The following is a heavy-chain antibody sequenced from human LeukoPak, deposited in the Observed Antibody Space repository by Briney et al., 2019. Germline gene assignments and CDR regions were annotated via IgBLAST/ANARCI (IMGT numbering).Heavy chain of an antibody. CDR1: GGSVSSDNYY. J-gene: IGHJ4*02. D-gene: IGHD4-11*01. CDR2: ISHSGRT. V-gene: IGHV4-61*01. CDR3: ARHDYSNPRVDY. Sequence: TSSETLSLTCTVSGGSVSSDNYYWTWIRQPPGKGLQWIGYISHSGRTNFNPSLRSRVTISVATSKNQFSLELSSVTAADTALYYCARHDYSNPRVDYWGQGTLVTVSS.